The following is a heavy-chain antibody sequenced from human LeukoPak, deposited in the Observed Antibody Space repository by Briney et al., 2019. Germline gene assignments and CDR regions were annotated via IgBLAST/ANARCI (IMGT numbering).Heavy chain of an antibody. D-gene: IGHD2-2*01. Sequence: PSQTLSLTCTVSGGSISSGGYYWSWIRQPPGKGLEWIGYIYHSGSTYYNPSLKSRVTISVDRSKNQFSLKLSSVIAADTAVYYCARGSLGCSSTSCYGWDWFDPWGQGTLVTVSS. J-gene: IGHJ5*02. CDR2: IYHSGST. CDR1: GGSISSGGYY. CDR3: ARGSLGCSSTSCYGWDWFDP. V-gene: IGHV4-30-2*01.